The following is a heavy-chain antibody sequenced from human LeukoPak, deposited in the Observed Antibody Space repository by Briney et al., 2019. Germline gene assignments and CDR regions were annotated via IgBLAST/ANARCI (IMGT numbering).Heavy chain of an antibody. D-gene: IGHD2-2*01. CDR2: MIPIFGTA. CDR1: GGTFSSYA. Sequence: SVKVSCKASGGTFSSYAISWVGQAPGQGLEWMGGMIPIFGTANYAQKFQGRVTITADKSTSTAYMELSSLRSEDTAVYYCARAYCSSTSCPLDYWGQGTLVTVSS. J-gene: IGHJ4*02. V-gene: IGHV1-69*06. CDR3: ARAYCSSTSCPLDY.